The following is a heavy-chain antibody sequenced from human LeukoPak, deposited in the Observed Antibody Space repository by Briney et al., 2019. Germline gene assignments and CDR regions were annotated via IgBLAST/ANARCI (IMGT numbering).Heavy chain of an antibody. Sequence: GGSLRLSCAASGFTFSSYAMSWVRQAPGKGLEWVSAISGSGGSTYYADSVKGRFTISRDNSKNTLYLQMNSLRAEDTAVYYCAKDHGQDCSSTTCHHLFDYWGQGTLVTVSS. D-gene: IGHD2-2*01. CDR1: GFTFSSYA. J-gene: IGHJ4*02. CDR3: AKDHGQDCSSTTCHHLFDY. CDR2: ISGSGGST. V-gene: IGHV3-23*01.